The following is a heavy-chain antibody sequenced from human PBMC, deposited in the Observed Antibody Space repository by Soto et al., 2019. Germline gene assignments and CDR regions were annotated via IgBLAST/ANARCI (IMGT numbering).Heavy chain of an antibody. CDR3: ARDRPFYDILTGYYSFDY. V-gene: IGHV1-18*01. CDR2: ISAYNGNT. J-gene: IGHJ4*02. D-gene: IGHD3-9*01. Sequence: AAVKVSCKASGYTFTSYGISWVRQAPGQGLEWMGWISAYNGNTNYAQKLQGRVTMTTDTSTSTAYMELRSLRSDDTAVYYCARDRPFYDILTGYYSFDYWGQGTLVTVSS. CDR1: GYTFTSYG.